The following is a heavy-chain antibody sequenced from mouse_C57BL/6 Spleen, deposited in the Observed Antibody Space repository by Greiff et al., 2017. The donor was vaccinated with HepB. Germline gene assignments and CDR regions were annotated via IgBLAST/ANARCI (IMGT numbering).Heavy chain of an antibody. CDR2: IDPETGGT. J-gene: IGHJ3*01. CDR3: ATIYYGNYAWFGY. D-gene: IGHD2-1*01. V-gene: IGHV1-15*01. Sequence: QVQLQQSGAELVRPGASVTLSCKASGYTFTDYEMHWVKQTPVHGLEWIGAIDPETGGTAYNQKFKGKAILTADKSSSTAYMQLRSLTSEDSAVYYCATIYYGNYAWFGYWGQGTLVTGSA. CDR1: GYTFTDYE.